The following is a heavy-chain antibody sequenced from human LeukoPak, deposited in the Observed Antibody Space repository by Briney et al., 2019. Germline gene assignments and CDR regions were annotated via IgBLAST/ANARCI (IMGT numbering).Heavy chain of an antibody. V-gene: IGHV3-30*18. CDR3: TKEIIFRKTFSSSWLFDS. Sequence: GRSLRLSCAASGFTFSSYGMHWVRQAPGKGLEWVAVISYDGSNKYYADSVKGRFTISRDNSKNTLYLQMNSLRPEDTAVYYCTKEIIFRKTFSSSWLFDSWGQGTLVTVSS. D-gene: IGHD6-13*01. J-gene: IGHJ4*02. CDR2: ISYDGSNK. CDR1: GFTFSSYG.